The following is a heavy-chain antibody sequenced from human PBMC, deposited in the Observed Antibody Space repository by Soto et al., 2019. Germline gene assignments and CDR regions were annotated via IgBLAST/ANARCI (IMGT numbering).Heavy chain of an antibody. D-gene: IGHD4-4*01. CDR1: GYSISNGYY. CDR3: AREKGHSNPFDF. J-gene: IGHJ4*02. V-gene: IGHV4-38-2*02. Sequence: SETLSLTCTVSGYSISNGYYWAWIRQSPGKGLEWIGSVYQTVSTYYNPSLESRVTILVDIAKNHFSLRLNSVTAADTAVYFCAREKGHSNPFDFWGPGMLVTVSS. CDR2: VYQTVST.